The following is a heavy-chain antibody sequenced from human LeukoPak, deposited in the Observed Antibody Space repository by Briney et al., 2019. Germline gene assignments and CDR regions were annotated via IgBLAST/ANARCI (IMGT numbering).Heavy chain of an antibody. D-gene: IGHD1-1*01. J-gene: IGHJ3*01. Sequence: LSLTCTVSGGSISSYYWSWIRQPPGKGLEWISYISTTGGDTYYSDSVKGRFTVSRDNAKKSLYLQMNSLRVEDTAVYYCARDGHNIGGAFDVWGQGTVVTVSS. V-gene: IGHV3-11*01. CDR2: ISTTGGDT. CDR3: ARDGHNIGGAFDV. CDR1: GGSISSYY.